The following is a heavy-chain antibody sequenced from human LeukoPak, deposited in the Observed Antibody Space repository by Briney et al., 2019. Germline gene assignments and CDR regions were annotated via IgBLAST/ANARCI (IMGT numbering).Heavy chain of an antibody. CDR3: ARGGGG. D-gene: IGHD3-10*01. J-gene: IGHJ4*02. CDR2: ISYDGSNK. Sequence: GGSLRLSCAASGFTFSSYAMHWVRQAPGKGLEWVAVISYDGSNKYYADSVKGRFTISRDNSKNTLYLQMNSLRAEDTAVYYCARGGGGWGQGTLVTVSS. CDR1: GFTFSSYA. V-gene: IGHV3-30-3*01.